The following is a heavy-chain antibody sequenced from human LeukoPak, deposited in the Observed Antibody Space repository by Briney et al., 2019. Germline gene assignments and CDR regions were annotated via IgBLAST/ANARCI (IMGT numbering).Heavy chain of an antibody. Sequence: ASVKVSCKASGYTFTGYYMHWVRQAPGQGLEWMGWINPNSGGTNYAQKFKGRVTMTRDTSISTAYMELSRLRSDDTAVYYCARPLPRRYCSSTSCYGGWFDPWGQGTLVTVSS. CDR2: INPNSGGT. J-gene: IGHJ5*02. D-gene: IGHD2-2*01. CDR3: ARPLPRRYCSSTSCYGGWFDP. V-gene: IGHV1-2*02. CDR1: GYTFTGYY.